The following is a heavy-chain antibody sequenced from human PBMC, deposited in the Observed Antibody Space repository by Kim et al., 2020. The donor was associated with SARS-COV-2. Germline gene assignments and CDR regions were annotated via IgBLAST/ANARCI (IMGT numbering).Heavy chain of an antibody. V-gene: IGHV3-33*04. CDR3: ANFES. Sequence: SDGIHKYYADSAKGRFTTSRDNSKNMVYLQMNSLRAEDTAVYYCANFESWGQGTLVTVSS. CDR2: SDGIHK. J-gene: IGHJ4*02.